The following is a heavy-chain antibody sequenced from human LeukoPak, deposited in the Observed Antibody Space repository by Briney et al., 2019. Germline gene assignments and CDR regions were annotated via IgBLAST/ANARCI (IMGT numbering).Heavy chain of an antibody. CDR3: AREQGIVVVPAATDY. D-gene: IGHD2-2*01. Sequence: GGSLRLSCAASGFTFSSYWMSWVRQAPGKGLEWVANIKQDGSEKYYVDSVKGRFTISRDNAKNSLYLQMNSLRAEDTAVYYCAREQGIVVVPAATDYWGQGTLVTVSS. J-gene: IGHJ4*02. CDR1: GFTFSSYW. CDR2: IKQDGSEK. V-gene: IGHV3-7*01.